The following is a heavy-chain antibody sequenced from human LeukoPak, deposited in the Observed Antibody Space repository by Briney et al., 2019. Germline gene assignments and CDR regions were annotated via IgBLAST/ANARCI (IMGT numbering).Heavy chain of an antibody. CDR3: ASLEYGSGSYYRDDAFDI. D-gene: IGHD3-10*01. CDR2: INPNSGGT. V-gene: IGHV1-2*02. Sequence: GASVKVSCKASGYTFTGYYMHWVRQAPGQGLEGMGWINPNSGGTNYAQKFQGRVTMTRDTSISTAYMELSRLRSDDTAVYYCASLEYGSGSYYRDDAFDIWGQGTMVTVSS. J-gene: IGHJ3*02. CDR1: GYTFTGYY.